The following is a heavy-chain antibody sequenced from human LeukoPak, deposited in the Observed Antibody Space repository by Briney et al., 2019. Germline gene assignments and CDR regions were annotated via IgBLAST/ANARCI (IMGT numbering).Heavy chain of an antibody. CDR3: TTSDCEY. J-gene: IGHJ4*02. Sequence: SGGSLRLSCAAPGFTFSIHWMTWVRQAPGKGLEWVATIKPDGNDKYFVDSVKGRFTVSRDNAKTSLYLQMNSLRAEDTAIYYCTTSDCEYWGQGTLVTVSS. V-gene: IGHV3-7*03. CDR2: IKPDGNDK. CDR1: GFTFSIHW.